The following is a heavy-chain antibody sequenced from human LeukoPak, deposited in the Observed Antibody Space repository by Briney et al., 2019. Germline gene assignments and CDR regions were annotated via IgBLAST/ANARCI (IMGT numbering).Heavy chain of an antibody. V-gene: IGHV4-59*08. D-gene: IGHD1-26*01. CDR2: IYYRGST. J-gene: IGHJ3*02. CDR1: GGSISSYY. Sequence: SKTLSLTCTVSGGSISSYYWSWIRQPPGKGLEWIGFIYYRGSTNYDPSLKSRVTISLDTSKNQFSLKLSSVTAADTAVYYCARHGNSGTAAFDIWGQGTMVTVSS. CDR3: ARHGNSGTAAFDI.